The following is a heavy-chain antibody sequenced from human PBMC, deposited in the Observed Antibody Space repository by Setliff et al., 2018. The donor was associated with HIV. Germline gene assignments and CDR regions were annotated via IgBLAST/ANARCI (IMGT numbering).Heavy chain of an antibody. D-gene: IGHD3-10*01. Sequence: PSETLSLTCAVSTYPISSGYYWGWIRQPPGQGLEWIANIFHSGITSYNPSLRSRVTMSVDTSKNQFSLKVKSVTAADTAVYYCARRTYGSGDYYKKSGLDYWGQGALVTVSS. CDR2: IFHSGIT. J-gene: IGHJ4*02. CDR3: ARRTYGSGDYYKKSGLDY. CDR1: TYPISSGYY. V-gene: IGHV4-38-2*01.